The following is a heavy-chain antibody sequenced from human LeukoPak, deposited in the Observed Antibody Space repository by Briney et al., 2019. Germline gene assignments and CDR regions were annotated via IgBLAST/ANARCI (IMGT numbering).Heavy chain of an antibody. Sequence: GGSLRLSCAASGFTFSSYAMSWVRQAPGKGLEWVSAISGSGGSTYYADSAKGRFAISRDNSKDTVYLLMNSLRPDDTAVYYCARDGEDDPSGHHKPFDYWGQGTLVTVSS. J-gene: IGHJ4*02. V-gene: IGHV3-23*01. CDR1: GFTFSSYA. CDR3: ARDGEDDPSGHHKPFDY. D-gene: IGHD3-22*01. CDR2: ISGSGGST.